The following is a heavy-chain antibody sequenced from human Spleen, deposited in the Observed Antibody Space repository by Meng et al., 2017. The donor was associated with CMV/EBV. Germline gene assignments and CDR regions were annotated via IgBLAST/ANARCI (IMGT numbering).Heavy chain of an antibody. CDR3: AKVSFGAAAGWVYFDY. J-gene: IGHJ4*02. CDR1: GFTFSSYG. V-gene: IGHV3-30*18. Sequence: GFTFSSYGMHWVRQAPGKGLEWVAVISYDGSNKYYADSVKGRFTISRDNSKNTLYLQMNSLRAEDTAVYYCAKVSFGAAAGWVYFDYWGQGTLVTVSS. D-gene: IGHD6-13*01. CDR2: ISYDGSNK.